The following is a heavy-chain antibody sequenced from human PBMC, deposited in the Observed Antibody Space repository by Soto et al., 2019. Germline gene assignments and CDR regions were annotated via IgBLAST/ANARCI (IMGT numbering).Heavy chain of an antibody. D-gene: IGHD3-3*01. J-gene: IGHJ4*02. CDR3: AKDPSARYYDFWSGYLDY. V-gene: IGHV3-23*01. Sequence: PGGSLRLSCAASGFTFSSYAMSWVHQAPGKGLEWVSAISGSGGSTYYADSVKGRFTISRDNSKNTLYLQMNSLRAEDTAVYYCAKDPSARYYDFWSGYLDYWGQGTLVTVSS. CDR1: GFTFSSYA. CDR2: ISGSGGST.